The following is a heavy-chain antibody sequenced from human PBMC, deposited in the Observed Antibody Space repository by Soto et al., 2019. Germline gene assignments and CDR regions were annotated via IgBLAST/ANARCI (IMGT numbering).Heavy chain of an antibody. CDR2: IYYTGTT. CDR3: TKLPWADYGGIFDP. CDR1: GGTISSYY. J-gene: IGHJ5*02. V-gene: IGHV4-59*01. Sequence: PSETMSLTCTASGGTISSYYGGWIRQPPGKGLEWIGYIYYTGTTNYNPSLKSRVTISVDTSKNQFSLKLSSVTTADTPVYYCTKLPWADYGGIFDPWGQGTLVTVSS. D-gene: IGHD4-17*01.